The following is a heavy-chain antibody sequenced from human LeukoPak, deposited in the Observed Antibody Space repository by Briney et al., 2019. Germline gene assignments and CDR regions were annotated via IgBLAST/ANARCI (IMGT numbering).Heavy chain of an antibody. V-gene: IGHV4-34*01. CDR1: GGSFSGYY. CDR3: ARERTTLYYDSSGYRPKLFDY. D-gene: IGHD3-22*01. Sequence: ASETLSLTCAVYGGSFSGYYWSWIRQPPGKGLEWIGEINHSGSTNYNPSLKSRVTISVDTSKNQSSLKLSSVTAADTAVYYCARERTTLYYDSSGYRPKLFDYWGQGTLVTVSS. CDR2: INHSGST. J-gene: IGHJ4*02.